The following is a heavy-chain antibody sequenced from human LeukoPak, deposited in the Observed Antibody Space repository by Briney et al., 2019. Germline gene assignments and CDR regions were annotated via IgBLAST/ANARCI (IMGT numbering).Heavy chain of an antibody. CDR2: IRYTGSNK. CDR3: AKDRLPGTAAALNY. D-gene: IGHD6-13*01. J-gene: IGHJ4*02. CDR1: GFTFSSHG. V-gene: IGHV3-30*02. Sequence: GGSLRLSCAASGFTFSSHGMHWVRQAPAKGMEWVAFIRYTGSNKYYTDSVKGRFTISRDNSKNTLYLQMSSLRAEDTAVYYCAKDRLPGTAAALNYWGQGTLVTVSS.